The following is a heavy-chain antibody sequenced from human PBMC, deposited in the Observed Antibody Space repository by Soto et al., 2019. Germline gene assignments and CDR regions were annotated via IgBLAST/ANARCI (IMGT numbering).Heavy chain of an antibody. CDR1: GYSFTSYW. J-gene: IGHJ4*02. D-gene: IGHD5-12*01. CDR3: AGSGYYSGYDSVSPFDY. V-gene: IGHV5-51*01. CDR2: IYPGDSDT. Sequence: GESLKISCKGSGYSFTSYWIGWVRQMPGKGLEWMGIIYPGDSDTRYSPSFQGQVTISADKSISTAYLQWSSLNASDTAIYYCAGSGYYSGYDSVSPFDYWGQGTLVTVSS.